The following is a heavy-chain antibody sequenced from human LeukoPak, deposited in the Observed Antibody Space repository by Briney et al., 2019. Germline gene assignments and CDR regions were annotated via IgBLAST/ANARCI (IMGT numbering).Heavy chain of an antibody. CDR1: GGSISSGDYY. D-gene: IGHD3-22*01. Sequence: SVTLSLTCTVSGGSISSGDYYWSWIRQPPGKGLEWIGYIYYSGSTYYNPSLKSRVTISVDTSKNQFSLKLSSVTAADTAVYYCARDPPYYYDSSGYGMDVWGQGTTVTVSS. J-gene: IGHJ6*02. V-gene: IGHV4-30-4*01. CDR2: IYYSGST. CDR3: ARDPPYYYDSSGYGMDV.